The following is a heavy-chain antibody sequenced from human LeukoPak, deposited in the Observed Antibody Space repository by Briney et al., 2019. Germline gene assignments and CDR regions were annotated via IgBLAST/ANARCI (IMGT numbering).Heavy chain of an antibody. CDR1: GGTFSSYA. V-gene: IGHV1-69*04. D-gene: IGHD5-24*01. Sequence: SVKVSCKASGGTFSSYAISWVRQAPGQGLEWMGRIIPILGIANYAQKFQGRVTITADKSTGTAYMELSSLRSEDTAVYYCASALRDGYTTLDYWGQGTLVTVSS. J-gene: IGHJ4*02. CDR2: IIPILGIA. CDR3: ASALRDGYTTLDY.